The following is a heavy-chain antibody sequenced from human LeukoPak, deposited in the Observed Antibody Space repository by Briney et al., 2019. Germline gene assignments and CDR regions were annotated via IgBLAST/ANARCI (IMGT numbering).Heavy chain of an antibody. D-gene: IGHD4-17*01. CDR1: GYMLTGYY. J-gene: IGHJ4*02. CDR3: ARGMDYGDYARDFDY. Sequence: ASVKVSCKASGYMLTGYYIHWVRQAPGQGLEWMGWINPNSGDTNYAQKFQGRVSMTRDTSISTAYMALNRLRSDDTAVYYCARGMDYGDYARDFDYWGQGTLVTVSS. V-gene: IGHV1-2*02. CDR2: INPNSGDT.